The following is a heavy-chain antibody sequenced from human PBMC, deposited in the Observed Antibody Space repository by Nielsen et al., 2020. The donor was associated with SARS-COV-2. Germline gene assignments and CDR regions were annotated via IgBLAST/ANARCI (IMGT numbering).Heavy chain of an antibody. CDR2: ISSFDGNT. CDR3: ARSVGYSSSWPKYYYHYMDV. Sequence: ASVKVSCKASGYTFTTYGISWVRQAPGQGLEWMGWISSFDGNTNYAHKLQGRVTTTTDTSTSTAYMELGSLRPDDTAVYYCARSVGYSSSWPKYYYHYMDVWGEGTTVTVSS. CDR1: GYTFTTYG. V-gene: IGHV1-18*04. D-gene: IGHD6-13*01. J-gene: IGHJ6*03.